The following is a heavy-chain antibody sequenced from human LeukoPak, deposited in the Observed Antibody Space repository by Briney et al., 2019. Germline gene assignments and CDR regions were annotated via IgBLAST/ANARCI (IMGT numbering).Heavy chain of an antibody. V-gene: IGHV1-18*01. D-gene: IGHD3-10*01. Sequence: GASVKVSCKASGYTFTSYGISWVRQAPGQGLEWMGWISAYNGNTNYAQKLQGRVTMTTDTSTSTAYMELGSLRSDDTAVYYCARAKLYGSGSYYNPFNYYYMDVWGKGTTVTISS. CDR3: ARAKLYGSGSYYNPFNYYYMDV. J-gene: IGHJ6*03. CDR2: ISAYNGNT. CDR1: GYTFTSYG.